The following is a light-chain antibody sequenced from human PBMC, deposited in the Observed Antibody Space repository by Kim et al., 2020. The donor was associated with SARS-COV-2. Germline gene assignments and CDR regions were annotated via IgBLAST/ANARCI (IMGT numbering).Light chain of an antibody. J-gene: IGKJ2*01. CDR1: QSVSSN. CDR3: QQYNNWPPYT. CDR2: GAS. V-gene: IGKV3-15*01. Sequence: EIVMTQSPATLSVSPGERATLSCRASQSVSSNLAWYQQKPGQAPRLVIYGASTRATGIPARFSGSGSGTEFTLTINSLQSEDFAVYYCQQYNNWPPYTFGQGTKLEI.